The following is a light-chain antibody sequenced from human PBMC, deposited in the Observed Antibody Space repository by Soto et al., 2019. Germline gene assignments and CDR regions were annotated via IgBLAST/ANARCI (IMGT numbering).Light chain of an antibody. J-gene: IGLJ1*01. V-gene: IGLV1-51*01. CDR3: GTWDTSLSAGV. CDR2: DST. Sequence: QSVLTQPPSVSAAPGHKVTITCSGNSANIGSYYVSWYQQVPGTAPKLLIFDSTKRPSGIPDRFSGSKSGTSATLAITGRQTGDEADYYCGTWDTSLSAGVFGSGTKVTVL. CDR1: SANIGSYY.